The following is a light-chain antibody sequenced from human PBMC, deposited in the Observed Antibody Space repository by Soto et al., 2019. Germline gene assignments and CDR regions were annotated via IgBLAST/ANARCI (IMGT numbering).Light chain of an antibody. CDR1: QNIDIW. Sequence: DIQISESPSTVSATVRDRVTITCRVSQNIDIWLSWYQQKPGKAPSLLIYDASNLKSGVPSRFSGSGSGTEFTLTISSLQPDDSGSYYCQQHKSYPVTFGGGTKV. V-gene: IGKV1-5*01. CDR2: DAS. J-gene: IGKJ4*01. CDR3: QQHKSYPVT.